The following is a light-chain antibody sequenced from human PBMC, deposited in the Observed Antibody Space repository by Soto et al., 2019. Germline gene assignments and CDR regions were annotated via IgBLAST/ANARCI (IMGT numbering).Light chain of an antibody. CDR3: QSYDSSNQGV. J-gene: IGLJ3*02. CDR2: EDN. V-gene: IGLV6-57*01. Sequence: NFMLTQPHSVSESPGKTVTISCTRSSGSIASNYVQWYQQRPGSSPTTVIYEDNQRPSGVPDRFSGSIDSSSNSASLTISGLKTGDGADYYCQSYDSSNQGVFGGGTKLTVL. CDR1: SGSIASNY.